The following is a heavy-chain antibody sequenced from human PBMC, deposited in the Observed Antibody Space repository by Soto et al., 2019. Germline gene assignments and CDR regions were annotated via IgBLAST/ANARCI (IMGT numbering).Heavy chain of an antibody. CDR2: IYYSGST. J-gene: IGHJ6*02. V-gene: IGHV4-31*03. CDR3: ARGLPNYYYYGMDV. Sequence: QVQLQESGPGLVKPSQTLSLTCTVSGGSISSGGYYWSWIRQHPGKGLEWIGYIYYSGSTYYNPSLKSRVTISVDTSKTQFSLKLSSVTAADTAVYYCARGLPNYYYYGMDVWGQGTTVTVSS. CDR1: GGSISSGGYY.